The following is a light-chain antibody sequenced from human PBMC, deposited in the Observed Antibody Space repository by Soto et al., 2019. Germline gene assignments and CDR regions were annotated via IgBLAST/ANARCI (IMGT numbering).Light chain of an antibody. CDR1: KLGEKF. Sequence: SYELTQPPSVSVSPGQTARITCSGDKLGEKFACWYQQKPGQSPVVVIYEDKKRPSAIPERFSGSNSGNTATLTISGTEARDEADYYCQTWDNSTVVFGGGTKVTVL. CDR3: QTWDNSTVV. J-gene: IGLJ2*01. V-gene: IGLV3-1*01. CDR2: EDK.